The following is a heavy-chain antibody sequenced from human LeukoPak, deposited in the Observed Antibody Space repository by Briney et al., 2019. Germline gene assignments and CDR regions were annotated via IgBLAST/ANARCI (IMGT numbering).Heavy chain of an antibody. J-gene: IGHJ4*02. CDR3: ARDRGGTDDFWSGYYTGYFDY. Sequence: GGSLRLSCAASGFTFSNYNMNWVRQAPGKGLEWVSYISSSSRTIYYAGSVKGRFTISRDNAKNSLYLQMNSLRAEDTAVFYCARDRGGTDDFWSGYYTGYFDYWGQGTLVTVSS. V-gene: IGHV3-48*01. D-gene: IGHD3-3*01. CDR2: ISSSSRTI. CDR1: GFTFSNYN.